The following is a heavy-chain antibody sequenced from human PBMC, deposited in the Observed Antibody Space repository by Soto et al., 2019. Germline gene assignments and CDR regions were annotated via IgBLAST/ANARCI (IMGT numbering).Heavy chain of an antibody. CDR1: GYSFTSYW. CDR2: IDPSDSYT. CDR3: ARRICSGGSCYGNFDY. D-gene: IGHD2-15*01. J-gene: IGHJ4*02. Sequence: GESLKISCKGSGYSFTSYWISWVRQMPGKGLEWMGRIDPSDSYTNYSPSFQGHVTISADKSISTAYLQWSSLKASDTAMYYCARRICSGGSCYGNFDYWGQGTLVTVSS. V-gene: IGHV5-10-1*01.